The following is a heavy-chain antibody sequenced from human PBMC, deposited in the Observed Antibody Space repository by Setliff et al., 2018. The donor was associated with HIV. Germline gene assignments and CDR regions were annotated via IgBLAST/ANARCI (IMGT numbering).Heavy chain of an antibody. CDR3: ASYAEPGIGMPGDSFDL. J-gene: IGHJ4*02. D-gene: IGHD1-26*01. V-gene: IGHV3-74*01. Sequence: PGGSLRLSCAASGFTFRNQWGQWVRQAPGMGLEWVSQINSDGSTTTYTGSVKGRFTVTRDNAKNTLYLQADSLRVEDTALYYCASYAEPGIGMPGDSFDLWGQGTLVTVSS. CDR2: INSDGSTT. CDR1: GFTFRNQW.